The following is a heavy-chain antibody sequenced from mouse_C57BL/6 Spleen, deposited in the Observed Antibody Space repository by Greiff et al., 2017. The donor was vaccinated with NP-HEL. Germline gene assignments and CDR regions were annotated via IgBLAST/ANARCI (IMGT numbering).Heavy chain of an antibody. CDR1: GYSFTGYY. J-gene: IGHJ1*03. V-gene: IGHV1-42*01. CDR2: INPSTGGT. Sequence: EVQLQQSGPELVKPGASVKISCKASGYSFTGYYMNWVKQSPEKSLEWIGEINPSTGGTTYNQKFKAKATLTVDKSSSTAYMQLKSLTSEDSAVYYCETLDYYGSSHGYFDVWGTGTTVTVSS. CDR3: ETLDYYGSSHGYFDV. D-gene: IGHD1-1*01.